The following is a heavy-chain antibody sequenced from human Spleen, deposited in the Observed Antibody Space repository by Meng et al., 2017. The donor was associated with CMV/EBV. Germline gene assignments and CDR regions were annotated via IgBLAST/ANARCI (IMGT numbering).Heavy chain of an antibody. CDR1: GFHFSTYW. CDR3: ARDVMEWLLRYYHHGMDV. Sequence: GESLKISCAASGFHFSTYWMSWVRQAPGKALEWVANINQDGSQRNYVDSVKGRSTVSRDNAKNSLYLQMNSLRAEDTAVYYCARDVMEWLLRYYHHGMDVWGQGTTVTVSS. CDR2: INQDGSQR. V-gene: IGHV3-7*01. D-gene: IGHD3-3*01. J-gene: IGHJ6*02.